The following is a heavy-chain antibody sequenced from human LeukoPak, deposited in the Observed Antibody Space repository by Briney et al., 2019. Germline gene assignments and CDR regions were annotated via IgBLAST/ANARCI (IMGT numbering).Heavy chain of an antibody. CDR1: GFTFTSHW. CDR3: ARDCTGGSCYSDY. V-gene: IGHV3-74*01. D-gene: IGHD2-15*01. J-gene: IGHJ4*02. Sequence: GGSLRLSCAASGFTFTSHWMHWVRQAPGKGLVWVSYINNDGSSTTYADSVKGRFTISRDNSKNTLYLQMNSLRAEDTAVCYCARDCTGGSCYSDYWGQGTLVTVSS. CDR2: INNDGSST.